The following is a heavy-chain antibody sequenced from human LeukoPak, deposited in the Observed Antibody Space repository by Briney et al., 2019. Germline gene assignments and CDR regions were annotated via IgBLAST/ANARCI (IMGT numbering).Heavy chain of an antibody. Sequence: GASVKVSCKASGYTFTSNEINWVRQAAGQGLEWMGWMDPKSEDTGYAQKFRGRVSMSTNTSISTAYMELSSLRLEDTAVYFCATSEWAGFDSWGQGTLVTVSS. CDR3: ATSEWAGFDS. J-gene: IGHJ4*02. CDR1: GYTFTSNE. D-gene: IGHD1-26*01. V-gene: IGHV1-8*01. CDR2: MDPKSEDT.